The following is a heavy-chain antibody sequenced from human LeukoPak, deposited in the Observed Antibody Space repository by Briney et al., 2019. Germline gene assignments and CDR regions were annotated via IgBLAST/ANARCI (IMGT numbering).Heavy chain of an antibody. CDR1: VGSFSDYY. D-gene: IGHD4-11*01. CDR3: ARGRDHSNSVAGWFDP. CDR2: VNHGGST. Sequence: SETLSLTCAVYVGSFSDYYWNWIRQPPGKGLEWMGEVNHGGSTNYNPSLKSRVTMSVDASKNQFSLKLSSVTAADTAVYYCARGRDHSNSVAGWFDPWGQGTLVTVSS. J-gene: IGHJ5*02. V-gene: IGHV4-34*01.